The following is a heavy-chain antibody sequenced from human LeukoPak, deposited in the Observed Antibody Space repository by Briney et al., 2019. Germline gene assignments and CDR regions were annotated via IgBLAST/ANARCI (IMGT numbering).Heavy chain of an antibody. CDR1: GYSFTSYW. CDR2: IYPGDSET. V-gene: IGHV5-51*01. Sequence: PGESLKISCKGSGYSFTSYWIGWVRQMPGKGLEWMGIIYPGDSETRYSPSFQGQVTISADKSISTAYLQWSSLKASDTAIYYCARSYDYENSDYQITEYFQYWGQGTLVTVSS. J-gene: IGHJ1*01. D-gene: IGHD3-22*01. CDR3: ARSYDYENSDYQITEYFQY.